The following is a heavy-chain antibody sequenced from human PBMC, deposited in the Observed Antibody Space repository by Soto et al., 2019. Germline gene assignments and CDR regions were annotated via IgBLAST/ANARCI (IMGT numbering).Heavy chain of an antibody. J-gene: IGHJ4*02. V-gene: IGHV4-59*01. Sequence: SETLSLTCTVSGGSMRSYYWTWIRQPPGKGLEWLGCISYTGNTNYNPSLKSRVTISVDSSNNQFSLRLNSVTAADTALYYCARDRDYGDYDSWGQGTLVTVSS. CDR2: ISYTGNT. CDR3: ARDRDYGDYDS. D-gene: IGHD4-17*01. CDR1: GGSMRSYY.